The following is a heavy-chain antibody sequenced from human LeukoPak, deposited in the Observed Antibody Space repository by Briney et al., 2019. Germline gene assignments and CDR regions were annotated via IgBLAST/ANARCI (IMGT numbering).Heavy chain of an antibody. CDR2: IDPSSTYI. J-gene: IGHJ4*02. D-gene: IGHD3-10*01. Sequence: GGSLRLSCAASGFTFRSYSMNWVRQAPGKGLEWVSAIDPSSTYIYYADSVKGRFTISRDNAENSLYLQMNSLRVEDTAVYYCARRYFYVSGSYSLDYWGQGTLVTVSS. CDR1: GFTFRSYS. CDR3: ARRYFYVSGSYSLDY. V-gene: IGHV3-21*01.